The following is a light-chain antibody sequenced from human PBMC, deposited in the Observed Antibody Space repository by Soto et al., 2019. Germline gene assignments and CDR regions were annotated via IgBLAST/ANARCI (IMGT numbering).Light chain of an antibody. CDR3: QQSFSIPFT. CDR2: AAS. V-gene: IGKV1-39*01. Sequence: IHLTQSPSSLSVSVGDRVTITCRASQSISSYLNWYQQKPGNAPKLLIYAASSLHSGVPSRFSGSGSGTDFTLTISDLRPEDFATYYCQQSFSIPFTFGPGTKVDIK. J-gene: IGKJ3*01. CDR1: QSISSY.